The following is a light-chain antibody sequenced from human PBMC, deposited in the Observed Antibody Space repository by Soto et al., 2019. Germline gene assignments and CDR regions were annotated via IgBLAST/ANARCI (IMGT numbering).Light chain of an antibody. V-gene: IGLV2-14*01. CDR2: AVS. Sequence: QSVLTQPAPVSGSPGQSITISCTGTSSDVGLYDYVSWYQQHPGKAPQPMIYAVSNRPSGVSNRFSASKSGNTASLFISGXQAEDEADYYCSSYTSDSSYVFGSGTRSPS. CDR3: SSYTSDSSYV. CDR1: SSDVGLYDY. J-gene: IGLJ1*01.